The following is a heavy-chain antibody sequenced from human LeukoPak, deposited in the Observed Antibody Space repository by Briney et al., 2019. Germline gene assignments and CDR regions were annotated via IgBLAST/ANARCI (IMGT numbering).Heavy chain of an antibody. CDR1: GFTFSSYA. V-gene: IGHV3-30*04. Sequence: SGGSLRLSCAASGFTFSSYAMHWVRQAPGKGLEWVAVISYDGSNKYYADSVKGRFTISRDNSKNTLFLQMNSLRAEDTAVYFCARDVGGGDTFDYWGQGTLVTVSS. CDR2: ISYDGSNK. J-gene: IGHJ4*02. CDR3: ARDVGGGDTFDY. D-gene: IGHD2-21*02.